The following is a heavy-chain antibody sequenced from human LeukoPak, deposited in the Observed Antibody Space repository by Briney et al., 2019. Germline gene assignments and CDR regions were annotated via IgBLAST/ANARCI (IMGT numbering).Heavy chain of an antibody. V-gene: IGHV3-48*04. CDR3: ARDSRIAARPIYYYYMDV. CDR1: GFTFSSYS. CDR2: ISSSSSTI. Sequence: GGSLRLSCAASGFTFSSYSMNWVRQAPGKGLEWVPYISSSSSTIYYADSVKGRFTISRDNAKNSLYLQMNSLRAEDTAVYYCARDSRIAARPIYYYYMDVWGKGTTVTVSS. D-gene: IGHD6-6*01. J-gene: IGHJ6*03.